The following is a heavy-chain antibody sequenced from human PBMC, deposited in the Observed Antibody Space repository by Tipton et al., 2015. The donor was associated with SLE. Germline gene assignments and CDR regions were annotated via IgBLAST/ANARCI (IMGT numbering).Heavy chain of an antibody. Sequence: LRLSCTVSGGSISSYYWSWIRQPPGKGLEWIGYIYYSGSTNYNPSLKSRVTISVDTSKNQFSLKLSSVTAADTAVYYCASARDYYYMDVWSKGTTVTVSS. CDR2: IYYSGST. V-gene: IGHV4-59*01. CDR1: GGSISSYY. J-gene: IGHJ6*03. CDR3: ASARDYYYMDV.